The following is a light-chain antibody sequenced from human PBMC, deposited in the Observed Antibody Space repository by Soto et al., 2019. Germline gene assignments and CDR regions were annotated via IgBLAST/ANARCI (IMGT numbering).Light chain of an antibody. J-gene: IGLJ3*02. V-gene: IGLV4-69*01. CDR2: LNSDGSH. CDR3: QTWGSGFQV. CDR1: SGHSSYS. Sequence: QAVLTQSPSASASLGASVKLTCTLTSGHSSYSIAWHQQQPEKGPRYLMKLNSDGSHNKGDGIPDRFSGSSSGADRYLTISSLQSEDEADYYCQTWGSGFQVFGGGTKLTVL.